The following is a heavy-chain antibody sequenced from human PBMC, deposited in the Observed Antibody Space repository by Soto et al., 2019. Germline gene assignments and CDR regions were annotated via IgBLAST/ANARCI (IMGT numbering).Heavy chain of an antibody. Sequence: KSSETLSLTCAVYGGSFSGYYWSWIRQPPGKGLEWIGEINHSGGTNYNPSLKSRVTISVDTSKNQFSLKLSSVTAADTAVYYCARGHIYDYVWRSSRNHLDFCCKGTLGTVS. CDR2: INHSGGT. V-gene: IGHV4-34*01. D-gene: IGHD3-16*02. CDR1: GGSFSGYY. J-gene: IGHJ4*02. CDR3: ARGHIYDYVWRSSRNHLDF.